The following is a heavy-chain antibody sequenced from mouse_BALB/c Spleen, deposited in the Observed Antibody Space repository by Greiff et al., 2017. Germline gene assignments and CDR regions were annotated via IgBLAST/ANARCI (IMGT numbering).Heavy chain of an antibody. Sequence: EVMLVESGPGLVKPSQSLSLTCTVTGYSITSDYAWNWIRQFPGNKLEWMGYISYSGSTSYNPSLKSRISITRDTSKNQFFLQLNSVTTEDTATYYCARFSITTASFDYWGQGTTLTVSS. CDR2: ISYSGST. CDR1: GYSITSDYA. V-gene: IGHV3-2*02. J-gene: IGHJ2*01. CDR3: ARFSITTASFDY. D-gene: IGHD1-2*01.